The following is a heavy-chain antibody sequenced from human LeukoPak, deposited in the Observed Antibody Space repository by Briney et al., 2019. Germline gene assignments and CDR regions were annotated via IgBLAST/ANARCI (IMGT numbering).Heavy chain of an antibody. CDR3: AREGVYGDYVWYFDY. J-gene: IGHJ4*02. CDR1: GGSISSGSYY. CDR2: IYTSGST. V-gene: IGHV4-61*02. Sequence: SETLSLTCTVSGGSISSGSYYWSWIRQPAGKGLEWIGRIYTSGSTNYNPSLKSRVTISVDTSKNQFSLKLSSVTAADTAVYYCAREGVYGDYVWYFDYWGQGTLVTVSS. D-gene: IGHD4-17*01.